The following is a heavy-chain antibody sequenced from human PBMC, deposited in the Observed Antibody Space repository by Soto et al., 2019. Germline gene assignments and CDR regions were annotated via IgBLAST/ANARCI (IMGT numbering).Heavy chain of an antibody. CDR1: GFIFRSYA. CDR3: AKAGVGGFRGWDTFNWFDS. J-gene: IGHJ5*01. CDR2: TSGSGDST. V-gene: IGHV3-23*01. Sequence: EVQLLESGGGLVQPGGSLRLSCAASGFIFRSYAMNWVRQAPGKGLERVSGTSGSGDSTYYADAVKGRFTISRDNSKNTLFLQMNSLRDDDGAVYYCAKAGVGGFRGWDTFNWFDSWGQGILVTVSS. D-gene: IGHD5-18*01.